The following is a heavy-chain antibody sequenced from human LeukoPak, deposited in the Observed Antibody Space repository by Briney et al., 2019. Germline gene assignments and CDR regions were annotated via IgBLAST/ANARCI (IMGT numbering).Heavy chain of an antibody. CDR2: IYYSGRT. CDR3: ARDDFFDY. Sequence: SSETLSLTCSVSGGSIRKSIYYWGWIRQPPGKGLEWIGNIYYSGRTYYNPSLKSRVTISVDTSKDQFSLKLSSVTAADTAVYYCARDDFFDYWGQGTLVTVSS. V-gene: IGHV4-39*07. J-gene: IGHJ4*02. CDR1: GGSIRKSIYY.